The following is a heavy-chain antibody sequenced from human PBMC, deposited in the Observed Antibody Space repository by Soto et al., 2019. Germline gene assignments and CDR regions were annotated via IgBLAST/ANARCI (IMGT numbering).Heavy chain of an antibody. CDR1: GFTFSSYA. D-gene: IGHD6-19*01. CDR2: ISGSGGST. Sequence: GGSLRLSCAASGFTFSSYAMSWVRQAPGKGLEWVSAISGSGGSTYYADSVKGRFTISRDNSKNTLYLQMNSLRAEDTAVYYCAKEGGRTGKYIVVAGTFDFDYWGQGTLVTVSS. J-gene: IGHJ4*02. CDR3: AKEGGRTGKYIVVAGTFDFDY. V-gene: IGHV3-23*01.